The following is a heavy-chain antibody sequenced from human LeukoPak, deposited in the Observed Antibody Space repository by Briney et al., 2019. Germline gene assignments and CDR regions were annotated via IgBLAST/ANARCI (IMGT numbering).Heavy chain of an antibody. CDR3: AKAKTQAMVLPGNY. Sequence: PGGSLRLSCADSGFTFRNYAMRWVRQAPGKGVEWVSPISGSGDTTYYADSVKGRFTISRDNSKKTLYLQMNSLRAEDTAVYYCAKAKTQAMVLPGNYWGQGTLVTVSS. D-gene: IGHD5-18*01. CDR1: GFTFRNYA. CDR2: ISGSGDTT. V-gene: IGHV3-23*01. J-gene: IGHJ4*02.